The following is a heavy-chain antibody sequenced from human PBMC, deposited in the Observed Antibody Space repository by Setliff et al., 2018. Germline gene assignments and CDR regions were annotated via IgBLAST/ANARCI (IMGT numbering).Heavy chain of an antibody. Sequence: GGSLRLSCATSGFTFSSYAMSWVRQAPGKGLEWVSAMSASGTSTYHADSVKGRFTISGDNSKNTLYVQMNSLRPEDTAVYYCAKDRDPCSSTSCFYYYMDVWGKGTTVTVSS. D-gene: IGHD2-2*01. CDR1: GFTFSSYA. V-gene: IGHV3-23*01. J-gene: IGHJ6*03. CDR2: MSASGTST. CDR3: AKDRDPCSSTSCFYYYMDV.